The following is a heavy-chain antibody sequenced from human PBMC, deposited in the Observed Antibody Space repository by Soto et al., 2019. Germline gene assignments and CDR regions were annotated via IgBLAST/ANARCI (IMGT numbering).Heavy chain of an antibody. CDR2: VFYGGT. D-gene: IGHD3-16*01. Sequence: KTSETLSLTCSVSGRSMSSNYWSWIRQSPDKGLEWLGYVFYGGTDYNPSLGGRVSMSVETSKSQFSLKLTSVTAADTAVYYCASYRGALYFESWGPGILVTVSS. CDR3: ASYRGALYFES. CDR1: GRSMSSNY. V-gene: IGHV4-59*01. J-gene: IGHJ4*02.